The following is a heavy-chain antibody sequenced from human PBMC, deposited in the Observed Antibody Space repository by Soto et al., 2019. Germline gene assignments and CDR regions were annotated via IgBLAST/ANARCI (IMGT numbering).Heavy chain of an antibody. D-gene: IGHD2-21*01. V-gene: IGHV3-21*01. CDR3: ARTAYCGGECYSGGPDF. CDR2: ISSSSSYI. J-gene: IGHJ4*02. CDR1: GFTFSSYS. Sequence: GGSLRLSCLGSGFTFSSYSMKWVRQAPGKGLEWVSSISSSSSYIYYADSVKGRFTISRDNAKNSLYLQMNSLRVEDTAVYYCARTAYCGGECYSGGPDFWGQGTLVTVSS.